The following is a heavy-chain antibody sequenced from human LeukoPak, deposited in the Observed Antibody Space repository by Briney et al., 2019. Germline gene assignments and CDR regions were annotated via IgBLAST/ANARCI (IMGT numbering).Heavy chain of an antibody. Sequence: GGSLRLSCAASGFTFDDYGMSWVRQAPGKGLEWVSGINWNGGSTGYADSVKGRFTISRDNAKNSLYLQMNSLRAEDTALYHCASDDKKYNWNYGWFDPWGQGTLVTVSS. D-gene: IGHD1-7*01. J-gene: IGHJ5*02. CDR2: INWNGGST. V-gene: IGHV3-20*01. CDR3: ASDDKKYNWNYGWFDP. CDR1: GFTFDDYG.